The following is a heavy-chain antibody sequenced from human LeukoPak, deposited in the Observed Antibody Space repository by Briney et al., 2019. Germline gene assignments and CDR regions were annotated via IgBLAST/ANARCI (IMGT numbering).Heavy chain of an antibody. D-gene: IGHD2-15*01. CDR1: GGSISSHY. CDR3: ARIYCSGGSCYSYFDY. Sequence: SETLSLTCTVSGGSISSHYWSWIRQPPGKGLEWIGYIYYSGSTNYNPSLKSRVTISVDTSKNQFSLKLSSVTAADTAVYYCARIYCSGGSCYSYFDYWGQGTLVTVSS. J-gene: IGHJ4*02. V-gene: IGHV4-59*08. CDR2: IYYSGST.